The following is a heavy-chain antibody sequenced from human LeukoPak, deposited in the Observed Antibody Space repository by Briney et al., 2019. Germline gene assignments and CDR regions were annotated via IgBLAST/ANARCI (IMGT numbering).Heavy chain of an antibody. CDR2: INPNSGGT. J-gene: IGHJ6*03. CDR1: GYTFTGYY. D-gene: IGHD5-12*01. V-gene: IGHV1-2*02. CDR3: ARGPNSGYDFSNYMDV. Sequence: GASVKVSCKASGYTFTGYYMPWVRQAPGQGLEWMGWINPNSGGTNYAQKFQGRVTMTRDTSITTAYMELSRLRSDDTAVYYCARGPNSGYDFSNYMDVWGKGTTVTVSS.